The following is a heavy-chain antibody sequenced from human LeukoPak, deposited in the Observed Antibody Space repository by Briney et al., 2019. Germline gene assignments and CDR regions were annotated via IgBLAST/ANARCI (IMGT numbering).Heavy chain of an antibody. V-gene: IGHV4-34*01. CDR3: AREAIVVVVAATIPNWFDP. CDR1: GGSFSGYY. J-gene: IGHJ5*02. D-gene: IGHD2-15*01. CDR2: INHSGST. Sequence: SETLSLTCAVYGGSFSGYYWSWIRQPPGKGLEWIGEINHSGSTNYNPSLKSRVTISVDTSKNQFSLKLSSVTAADTAVYYCAREAIVVVVAATIPNWFDPWGQGTLVTVSS.